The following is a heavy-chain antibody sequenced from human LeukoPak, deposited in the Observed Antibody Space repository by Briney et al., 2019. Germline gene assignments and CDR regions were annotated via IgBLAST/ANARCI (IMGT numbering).Heavy chain of an antibody. D-gene: IGHD2-2*01. J-gene: IGHJ6*03. CDR3: ARGSIVVVPAAVKIGYMDV. CDR2: ISGYNSKT. CDR1: GYSFTNYG. V-gene: IGHV1-18*01. Sequence: GASVKVSCKTSGYSFTNYGITWVRQAPGQGLEWMGWISGYNSKTFYAQKFQGRVTMTTDTSTSTAYMELSSLRSEDTAVYYCARGSIVVVPAAVKIGYMDVWGKGTTVTVSS.